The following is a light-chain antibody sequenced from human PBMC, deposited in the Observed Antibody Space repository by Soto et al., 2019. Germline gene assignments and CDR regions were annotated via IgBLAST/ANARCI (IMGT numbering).Light chain of an antibody. CDR2: SHN. V-gene: IGLV1-44*01. CDR3: APWDDSLNGPV. J-gene: IGLJ3*02. CDR1: SSNLGSNP. Sequence: QSVLTQPPSASGTPGQRGTISCSGSSSNLGSNPVNWYQQLPGTAPNLLIYSHNQRPSGVPDRFSGSQSGTSASLAISGLQSEDEADYYCAPWDDSLNGPVFGGGTKLTVL.